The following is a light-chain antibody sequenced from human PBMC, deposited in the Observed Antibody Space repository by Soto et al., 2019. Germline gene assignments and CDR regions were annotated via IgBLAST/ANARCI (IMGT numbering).Light chain of an antibody. Sequence: EILLTQSPGTLSLSAGERATLSCRASQSLSSNYLAWYQQRPGQAPRLLIYGASTRATGIPDRCSGSGSGTDFTLTISRLEPEDFAMYYCQQSADSWTFGQGTQVEVK. J-gene: IGKJ1*01. CDR3: QQSADSWT. V-gene: IGKV3-20*01. CDR2: GAS. CDR1: QSLSSNY.